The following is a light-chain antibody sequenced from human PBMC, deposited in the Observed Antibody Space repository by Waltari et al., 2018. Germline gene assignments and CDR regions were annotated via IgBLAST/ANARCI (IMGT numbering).Light chain of an antibody. J-gene: IGLJ2*01. CDR1: SSHIGRNY. V-gene: IGLV1-47*01. CDR2: KNN. Sequence: QSVLTQPPSASGTPGQRVLLSCSASSSHIGRNYVNWYQQVPGTAPKLLIYKNNQRPSGVPDRFSGSKSGTSASLAISGLRSEDEADYYCAAWDDSLSGHVVFGGGTKLTAL. CDR3: AAWDDSLSGHVV.